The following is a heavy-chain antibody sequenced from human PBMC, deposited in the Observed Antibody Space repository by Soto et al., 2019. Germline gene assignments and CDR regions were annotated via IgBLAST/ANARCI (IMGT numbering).Heavy chain of an antibody. CDR3: AREIGAAAGTYYYYYHGMDV. CDR1: GGSISSYY. J-gene: IGHJ6*02. D-gene: IGHD6-13*01. V-gene: IGHV4-4*07. Sequence: SETLSLTCTVSGGSISSYYWSWIRQPAGKGLEWIGRIYTSGSTNYNPSLKSRVTMSVDTSKNQFSLKLSSVTAADTAVYYCAREIGAAAGTYYYYYHGMDVWGQGTTVTVSS. CDR2: IYTSGST.